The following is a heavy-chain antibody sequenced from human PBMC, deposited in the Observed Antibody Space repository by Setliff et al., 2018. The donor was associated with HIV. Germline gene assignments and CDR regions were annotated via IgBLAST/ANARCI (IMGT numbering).Heavy chain of an antibody. CDR1: GGSISSYY. D-gene: IGHD3-22*01. CDR2: INTSGTT. J-gene: IGHJ5*02. V-gene: IGHV4-4*09. Sequence: SATLSLTCTVSGGSISSYYWSWIRQPPGKGLEWIGYINTSGTTNYNPSHKSRVTISVDTSKNQFSLKLSSVTAADTAVYFCARQTYYYDNSGHNWFDPWGQGTLVTVSS. CDR3: ARQTYYYDNSGHNWFDP.